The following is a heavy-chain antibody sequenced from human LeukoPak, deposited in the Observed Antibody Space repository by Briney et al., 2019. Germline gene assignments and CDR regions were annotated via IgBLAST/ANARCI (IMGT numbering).Heavy chain of an antibody. CDR1: GGPFSGYF. D-gene: IGHD3-10*01. V-gene: IGHV4-34*01. J-gene: IGHJ4*02. CDR2: IHNSGTT. Sequence: PSETLSLTCAVSGGPFSGYFWSWIRQSSGKGLEWIGEIHNSGTTNCNPSLNSRVTISEDTSKNQFYLNLSSVTAADTAVYYCARRYYYNLGSFPFDFWGQGTLVTVSS. CDR3: ARRYYYNLGSFPFDF.